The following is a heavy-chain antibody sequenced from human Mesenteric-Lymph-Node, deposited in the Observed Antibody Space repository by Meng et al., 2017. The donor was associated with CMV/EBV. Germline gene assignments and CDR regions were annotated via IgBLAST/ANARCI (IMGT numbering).Heavy chain of an antibody. J-gene: IGHJ6*02. CDR1: GYSISSGYF. CDR2: IAHSGTT. Sequence: SETLSLTCAVSGYSISSGYFWGWIRQPPGKGLEWIANIAHSGTTYYNPSLESRVSMSVDTSNNQFSLKLTSMTAADTAVYYCARAKLGYCSSTSCYHYYGMDVWGQGTTVTVSS. V-gene: IGHV4-38-2*01. D-gene: IGHD2-2*01. CDR3: ARAKLGYCSSTSCYHYYGMDV.